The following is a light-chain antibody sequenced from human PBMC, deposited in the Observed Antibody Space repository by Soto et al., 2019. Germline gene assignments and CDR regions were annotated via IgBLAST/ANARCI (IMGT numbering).Light chain of an antibody. J-gene: IGLJ1*01. CDR1: NSDVGGYPL. CDR2: EGT. V-gene: IGLV2-23*01. CDR3: CSYAGPRYV. Sequence: QSVLTQPASVSGSPGQSITISCTGTNSDVGGYPLVSWYQQYPGKAPKLIIYEGTERPSGVSNRFSGSKSGNTASLTISGLQAEDEADYYCCSYAGPRYVFGTGTKLTVL.